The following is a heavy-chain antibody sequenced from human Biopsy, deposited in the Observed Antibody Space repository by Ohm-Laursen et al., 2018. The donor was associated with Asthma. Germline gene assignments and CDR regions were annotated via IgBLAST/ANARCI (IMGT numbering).Heavy chain of an antibody. CDR3: ARKAGSGISRNCYSMDV. Sequence: TVKVSCNSPGGTFNTYVIGWVRQAPGLGLEWMGGINSVFGTTTYPQKFQDRVTITADDSTSTVYMELSSLRSEDTAVYYCARKAGSGISRNCYSMDVWGQGTLVTVSS. J-gene: IGHJ4*01. V-gene: IGHV1-69*13. CDR2: INSVFGTT. D-gene: IGHD2-15*01. CDR1: GGTFNTYV.